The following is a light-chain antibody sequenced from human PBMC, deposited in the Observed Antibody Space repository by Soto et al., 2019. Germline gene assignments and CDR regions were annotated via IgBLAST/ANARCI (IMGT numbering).Light chain of an antibody. V-gene: IGKV1-5*01. CDR2: DAS. J-gene: IGKJ1*01. CDR1: QSIRTW. Sequence: DIQLTQSPSTLSASVGDSVIITCRASQSIRTWLAWYQQRPGTAPKLLIYDASSLESGVSSRFSGRGSGTEFTLTITNLQPDDFATYYCQQYQNYSPWTFGQGTKVDI. CDR3: QQYQNYSPWT.